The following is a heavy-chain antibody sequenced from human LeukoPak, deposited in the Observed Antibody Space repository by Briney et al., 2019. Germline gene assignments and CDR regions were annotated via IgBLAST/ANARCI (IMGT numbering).Heavy chain of an antibody. J-gene: IGHJ3*02. V-gene: IGHV5-51*01. CDR1: GYSFTNYW. CDR2: IYPGDSDT. Sequence: GESLKISCKSSGYSFTNYWIGWVRQMPGKGLEWMGIIYPGDSDTRYSPSFQGQVTISADKSISTAYLQWSSLTASDTAMYYCAVGRGSGSYSDAFDIWGQGTMVTVSS. D-gene: IGHD3-10*01. CDR3: AVGRGSGSYSDAFDI.